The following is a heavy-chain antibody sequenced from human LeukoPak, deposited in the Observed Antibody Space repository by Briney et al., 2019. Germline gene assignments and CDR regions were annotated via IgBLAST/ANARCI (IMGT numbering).Heavy chain of an antibody. V-gene: IGHV3-30*02. J-gene: IGHJ4*02. D-gene: IGHD3-16*01. CDR2: IHYLGTNK. CDR3: AKNPERRPQLGVFDY. CDR1: GLSFSNLD. Sequence: GGSLRLSCAASGLSFSNLDIHWLRQAPGKGLEWVAFIHYLGTNKYYADSVKGRFTISRDSSTNTLYLQMNSLRPEDTAVYYCAKNPERRPQLGVFDYWGQGTLVTVSS.